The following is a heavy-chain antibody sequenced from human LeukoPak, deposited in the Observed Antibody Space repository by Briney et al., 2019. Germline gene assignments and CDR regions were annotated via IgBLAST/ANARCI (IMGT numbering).Heavy chain of an antibody. J-gene: IGHJ4*02. Sequence: GGSLRLSCAAAGFTVSSNYMSWVRQAPGKGLEWVSFIYSDGRTFNADSVKGRFTISRDNAKNSLYLLMNSLRAEDTAVYYCARIWRSGGPLDYWGQGTLVTVSS. V-gene: IGHV3-53*01. CDR2: IYSDGRT. D-gene: IGHD1-26*01. CDR1: GFTVSSNY. CDR3: ARIWRSGGPLDY.